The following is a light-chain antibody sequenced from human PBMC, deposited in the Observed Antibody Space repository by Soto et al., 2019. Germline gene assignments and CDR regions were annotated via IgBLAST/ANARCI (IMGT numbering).Light chain of an antibody. CDR3: SSYTGSSVV. J-gene: IGLJ2*01. CDR1: SSDVGGYNY. CDR2: DVN. V-gene: IGLV2-14*01. Sequence: QSALTQPVSVSGPPGQSITISCTGTSSDVGGYNYVSWYQQYPGKAPKLMIYDVNNRPSGVSNRFSGSKSGNTASLTISGLQAEDEADYYCSSYTGSSVVFGGGTKLTVL.